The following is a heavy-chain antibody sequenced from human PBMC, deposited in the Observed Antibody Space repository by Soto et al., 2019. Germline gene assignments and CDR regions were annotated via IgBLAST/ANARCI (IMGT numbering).Heavy chain of an antibody. CDR1: GFSFNDYA. CDR3: SRGTYYPQSSGLHADY. D-gene: IGHD3-22*01. CDR2: ISSDGHHQ. Sequence: GGSLRLSCATSGFSFNDYAMYWVRQAPGQGLEWVAIISSDGHHQFYLDNLRGRFTVSRDNSKNTLYLQMNSLRPEDTAVYYCSRGTYYPQSSGLHADYWGPGTVVTV. V-gene: IGHV3-30*03. J-gene: IGHJ4*02.